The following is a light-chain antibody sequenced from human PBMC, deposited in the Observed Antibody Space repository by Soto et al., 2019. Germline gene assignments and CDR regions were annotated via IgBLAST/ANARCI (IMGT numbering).Light chain of an antibody. CDR1: QSISSW. CDR3: QQYNNWPTWT. CDR2: KAS. J-gene: IGKJ1*01. V-gene: IGKV1-5*03. Sequence: DIQMTQSPSTLSASVGGRVTITCRASQSISSWLAWYQQKPGKAPKLLIYKASTLKSGVPSRFSGSGSGTEFTLTISSLQSEDFAVYYCQQYNNWPTWTFGQGTKVDIK.